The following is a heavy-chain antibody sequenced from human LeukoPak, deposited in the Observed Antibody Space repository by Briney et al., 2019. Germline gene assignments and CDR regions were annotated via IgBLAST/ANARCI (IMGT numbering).Heavy chain of an antibody. CDR3: ARISYSRIRGLQH. V-gene: IGHV4-34*01. CDR2: INHSGST. J-gene: IGHJ1*01. D-gene: IGHD6-13*01. Sequence: SETLSLTCAVYGGSFSGYYWSWIRQPPGKGLEWIGEINHSGSTNYNPSLKSRVTISVDTSKNQFSLKLSSVTAADTAVYYCARISYSRIRGLQHWGQGTLDPVSS. CDR1: GGSFSGYY.